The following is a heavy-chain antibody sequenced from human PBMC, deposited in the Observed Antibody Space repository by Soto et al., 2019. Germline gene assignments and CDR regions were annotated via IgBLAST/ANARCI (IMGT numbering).Heavy chain of an antibody. J-gene: IGHJ4*02. CDR3: ARVVTMVRGVINHDY. CDR2: INHSGST. V-gene: IGHV4-34*01. D-gene: IGHD3-10*01. CDR1: GGSFSGYY. Sequence: SETLSLTCAVYGGSFSGYYWSWIRQPPGKGLEWIGEINHSGSTNYNPSLKSRVTISVDTSKNQFSLKLSSVTAADTAVYYCARVVTMVRGVINHDYWGQGTLVTVS.